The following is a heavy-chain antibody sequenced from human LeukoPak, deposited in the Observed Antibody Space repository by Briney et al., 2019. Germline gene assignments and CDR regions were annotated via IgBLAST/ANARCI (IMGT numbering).Heavy chain of an antibody. D-gene: IGHD1-14*01. J-gene: IGHJ4*02. CDR1: GASFNTYY. Sequence: PSETLSLTCAVYGASFNTYYWSWIRHPPGKGLEWIGEVNLSGSTNYNPSLKSRVTISVDTSKNQFSLKLSSVTAADTAVYYCARGQPYYFDYWGQGTLVTVSS. V-gene: IGHV4-34*01. CDR2: VNLSGST. CDR3: ARGQPYYFDY.